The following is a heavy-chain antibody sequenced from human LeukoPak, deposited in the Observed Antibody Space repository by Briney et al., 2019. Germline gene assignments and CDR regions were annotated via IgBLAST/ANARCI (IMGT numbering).Heavy chain of an antibody. CDR1: GGSLSGYY. Sequence: SETLSLTCAVYGGSLSGYYWSWIRQPPGKGLEWIGEINHSGSTNYNPSLKSRVTISVDTSKKQFSMKLSSVTAADTAVYYCARVGDPTVTTTRVVAWYFDLWGRGTLVTVSS. CDR3: ARVGDPTVTTTRVVAWYFDL. D-gene: IGHD4-17*01. CDR2: INHSGST. V-gene: IGHV4-34*01. J-gene: IGHJ2*01.